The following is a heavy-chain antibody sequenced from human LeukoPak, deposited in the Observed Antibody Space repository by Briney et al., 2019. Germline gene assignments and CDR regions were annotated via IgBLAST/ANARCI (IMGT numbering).Heavy chain of an antibody. D-gene: IGHD3-9*01. CDR3: AREGTYYDILTGYSRSGYFDY. V-gene: IGHV4-31*03. CDR2: NSHSGST. Sequence: PSQTLSLTCTVSGGSISSDGYYWSWIRQHPEKGLEWIGYNSHSGSTSYNPSLKSRVTISVDTSKNQFSLKLSSVTAADTAVYYCAREGTYYDILTGYSRSGYFDYWGQGTLVTVSS. J-gene: IGHJ4*02. CDR1: GGSISSDGYY.